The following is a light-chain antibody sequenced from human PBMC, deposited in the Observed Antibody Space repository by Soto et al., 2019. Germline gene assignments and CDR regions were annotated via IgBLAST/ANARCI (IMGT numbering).Light chain of an antibody. CDR3: AAWDDSRNGPV. CDR2: NNN. J-gene: IGLJ2*01. CDR1: SSNIGTNT. V-gene: IGLV1-44*01. Sequence: QSVLTQPPSASGTPGQTVTIACSGSSSNIGTNTVSWYQQLQRTAPKLLMYNNNQRPSGVPSRCSGSKSGTSASLAISGLQSEEEADYSCAAWDDSRNGPVFGGGTKVTVL.